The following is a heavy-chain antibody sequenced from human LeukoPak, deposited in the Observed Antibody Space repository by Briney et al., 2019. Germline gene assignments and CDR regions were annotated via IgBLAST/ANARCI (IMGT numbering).Heavy chain of an antibody. CDR2: ISATDGST. CDR3: VACSSASCYGDRFDP. Sequence: GGSLRLSCAASGFTFSTFAMTWVRQAPGKGLEWVSSISATDGSTYYADSVRGRFTISRDNSKNTLFLQMNSLRAEDTALYYCVACSSASCYGDRFDPWGQGTLVTVSS. V-gene: IGHV3-23*01. J-gene: IGHJ5*02. D-gene: IGHD2-2*01. CDR1: GFTFSTFA.